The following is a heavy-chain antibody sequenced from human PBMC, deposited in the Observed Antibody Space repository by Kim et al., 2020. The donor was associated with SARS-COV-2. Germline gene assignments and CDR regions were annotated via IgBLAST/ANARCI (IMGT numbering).Heavy chain of an antibody. CDR2: SP. CDR3: ARYSYGYGIS. D-gene: IGHD5-18*01. V-gene: IGHV4-34*13. J-gene: IGHJ4*02. Sequence: SPNSTPALKSRVTISVDTSKTQFSLKLSSVTAADTAVYYCARYSYGYGISWGQGTLVTVSS.